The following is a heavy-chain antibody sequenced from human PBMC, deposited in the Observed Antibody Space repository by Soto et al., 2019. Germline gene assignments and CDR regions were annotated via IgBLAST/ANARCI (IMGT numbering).Heavy chain of an antibody. Sequence: SETLSLTCTVSGGSISSGGYYWSWIRQHPGKGLEWIGYIYYSGSTYYNPSLKSRVTISVDTSKNQFSLKLSSVTAADTAVYYCARGGGSAHYYYYGMDVWGQGTTVTVSS. CDR3: ARGGGSAHYYYYGMDV. J-gene: IGHJ6*02. CDR2: IYYSGST. V-gene: IGHV4-31*03. CDR1: GGSISSGGYY. D-gene: IGHD6-25*01.